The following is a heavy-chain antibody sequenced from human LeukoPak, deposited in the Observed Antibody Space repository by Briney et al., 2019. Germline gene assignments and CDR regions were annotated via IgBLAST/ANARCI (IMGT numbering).Heavy chain of an antibody. Sequence: SETLSLTCAVYGGSFSGYYWSWIRQPPGKGLEWTGEINHSGSTNYNPSLKSRVTISVDTSKNQFSLKLSSVTAADTAVYYCARSAGLIYYFDYWGQGTLVTVSS. CDR2: INHSGST. CDR3: ARSAGLIYYFDY. V-gene: IGHV4-34*01. J-gene: IGHJ4*02. CDR1: GGSFSGYY. D-gene: IGHD6-19*01.